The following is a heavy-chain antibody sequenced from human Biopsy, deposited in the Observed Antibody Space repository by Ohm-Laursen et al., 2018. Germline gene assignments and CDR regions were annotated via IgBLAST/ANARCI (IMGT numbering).Heavy chain of an antibody. CDR2: ITWNSGSR. J-gene: IGHJ4*02. V-gene: IGHV3-9*01. CDR1: GFMFYDYA. CDR3: AKGLRGGRSSYDF. D-gene: IGHD6-6*01. Sequence: SLRLSCAASGFMFYDYAMHWVRQAPGKGLEWVSTITWNSGSRDYADSVKGRFTISRDNAKTSLYLQMNSLGSEDTALYYCAKGLRGGRSSYDFWGQGTLVTVSS.